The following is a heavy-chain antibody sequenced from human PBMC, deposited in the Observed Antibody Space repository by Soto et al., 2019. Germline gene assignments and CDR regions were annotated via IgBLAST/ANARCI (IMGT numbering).Heavy chain of an antibody. V-gene: IGHV3-11*01. CDR3: ARDDYTYGVY. CDR2: IGPYGNSI. D-gene: IGHD3-3*01. J-gene: IGHJ4*02. Sequence: QMQLVESGGCLVQPGESLRVSCAASGFSFRDYFMSWIRQAPGKGLEWVSYIGPYGNSIYYADSVKGRFTISRDDAKNSLHLDMNNLRAEDTAVYYCARDDYTYGVYWGQGSLVTVSS. CDR1: GFSFRDYF.